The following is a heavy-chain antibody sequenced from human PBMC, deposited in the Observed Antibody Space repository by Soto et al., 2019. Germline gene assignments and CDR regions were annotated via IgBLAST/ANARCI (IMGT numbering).Heavy chain of an antibody. Sequence: ASVKVSCKASGYTFTGYYMHWVRQAPGQGLEWMGWINPNSGGTNYAQKFQGWVTMTRDTSISTAYMELSRLRSDDTAVYYCARDQGGNYYGSGSYYNPLLAPPRYGMDVWGRGTTVTVSS. CDR3: ARDQGGNYYGSGSYYNPLLAPPRYGMDV. D-gene: IGHD3-10*01. CDR2: INPNSGGT. CDR1: GYTFTGYY. J-gene: IGHJ6*02. V-gene: IGHV1-2*04.